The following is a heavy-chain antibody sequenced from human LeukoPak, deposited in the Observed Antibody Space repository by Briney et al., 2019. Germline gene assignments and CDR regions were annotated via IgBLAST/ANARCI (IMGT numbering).Heavy chain of an antibody. J-gene: IGHJ4*02. CDR1: GGTFSSYA. D-gene: IGHD5-24*01. V-gene: IGHV1-69*04. CDR3: ARDTEMATIKLFDY. CDR2: IIPIFGIA. Sequence: SVKVSCKASGGTFSSYAISWVRQAPGQGLEWMGRIIPIFGIANYAQKFQGRVTITADKSTSTAYMELSSLRSEDTAVHYCARDTEMATIKLFDYWGQGTLVTVSS.